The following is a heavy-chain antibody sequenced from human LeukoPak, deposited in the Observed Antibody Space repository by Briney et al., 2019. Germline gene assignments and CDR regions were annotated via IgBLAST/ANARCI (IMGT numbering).Heavy chain of an antibody. D-gene: IGHD3-3*01. CDR1: GFTFSSYA. Sequence: KTGGSLRLSCAASGFTFSSYAMSWVHQAPGKGLEWVSTISGSGGDTYYADSVKGRFTISRDNSKTTLYLQMNSLRAEATAVYYCAKTDSFGVSYYYMDVWGKGTTVTVSS. CDR3: AKTDSFGVSYYYMDV. V-gene: IGHV3-23*01. J-gene: IGHJ6*03. CDR2: ISGSGGDT.